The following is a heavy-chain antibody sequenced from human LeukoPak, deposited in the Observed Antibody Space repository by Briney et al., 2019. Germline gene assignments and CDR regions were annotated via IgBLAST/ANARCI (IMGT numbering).Heavy chain of an antibody. D-gene: IGHD1-26*01. V-gene: IGHV1-2*02. CDR2: INPNSGGT. Sequence: ASVKVSCKASGYTFTGYYMHWVRQAPGQGLEWMGWINPNSGGTNYAQKFQGRVTMTRDTSISTAYMELSRLRSDDTAVYYCAREFMGGIAQEIDYWGQGTLVTVSS. CDR3: AREFMGGIAQEIDY. CDR1: GYTFTGYY. J-gene: IGHJ4*02.